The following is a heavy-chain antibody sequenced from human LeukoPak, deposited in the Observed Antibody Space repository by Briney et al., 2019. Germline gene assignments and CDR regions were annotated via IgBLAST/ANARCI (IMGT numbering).Heavy chain of an antibody. D-gene: IGHD1-26*01. V-gene: IGHV1-46*01. Sequence: GASVKVSCKASGYTFTSYYMHWVRQAPGQGLEWMGIINPSGGSTSYAQKFQGRVTMTRDTSTSTVYMELSSLRSDDTAVYYCALSGSYAPFDYWGQGTLVTVSS. CDR2: INPSGGST. CDR3: ALSGSYAPFDY. J-gene: IGHJ4*02. CDR1: GYTFTSYY.